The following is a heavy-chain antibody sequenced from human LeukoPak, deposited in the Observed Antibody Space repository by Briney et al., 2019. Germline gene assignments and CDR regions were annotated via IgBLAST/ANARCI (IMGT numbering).Heavy chain of an antibody. J-gene: IGHJ6*03. Sequence: PGGSLRLSCAASGFTFSSYAMHWVRQAPGKGLEWVSSITSSSSYIYYADSVKGRFTISRDNSKNTLYLQMNSLRAEDTAVYYCAKDLGSSRFLPMDVWGKGTTVTVSS. CDR1: GFTFSSYA. D-gene: IGHD7-27*01. CDR2: ITSSSSYI. CDR3: AKDLGSSRFLPMDV. V-gene: IGHV3-21*01.